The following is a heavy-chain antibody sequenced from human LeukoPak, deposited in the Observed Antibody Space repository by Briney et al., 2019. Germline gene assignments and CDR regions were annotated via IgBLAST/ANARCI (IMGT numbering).Heavy chain of an antibody. J-gene: IGHJ4*02. D-gene: IGHD1-26*01. Sequence: PGGSLRLSCAVSGITLSNYGMSWVRQAPGKGLEWVAGISDSGGRTNYADSVKGRFTISRDNSRNTLYLQMNSLRAEDTAEYYCARSAVGTSCCTAVDYWGQGTLVTVSS. V-gene: IGHV3-23*01. CDR3: ARSAVGTSCCTAVDY. CDR2: ISDSGGRT. CDR1: GITLSNYG.